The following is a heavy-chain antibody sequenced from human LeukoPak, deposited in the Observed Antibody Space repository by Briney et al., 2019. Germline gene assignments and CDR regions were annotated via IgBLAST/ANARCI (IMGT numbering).Heavy chain of an antibody. Sequence: GGSLRLSCAASGFTFTNYGMHWVRQAPGKGLEWVALITYDGYYKYYSDSVKGRFTISSDTSKNTLYPQMNSLRAEDTAVYYCARDLSPVVRASPMGYWGQGTLVTVSS. CDR2: ITYDGYYK. V-gene: IGHV3-30*03. CDR1: GFTFTNYG. CDR3: ARDLSPVVRASPMGY. D-gene: IGHD3-10*01. J-gene: IGHJ4*02.